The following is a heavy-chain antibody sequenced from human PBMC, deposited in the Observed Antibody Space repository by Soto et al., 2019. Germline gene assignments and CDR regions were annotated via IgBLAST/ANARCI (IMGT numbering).Heavy chain of an antibody. D-gene: IGHD2-8*02. CDR2: INHSGST. J-gene: IGHJ4*02. CDR1: GWSFSGYY. V-gene: IGHV4-34*01. CDR3: ARDKITGLFDY. Sequence: PSETLSLTCAFYGWSFSGYYWTLIRQPPGTGLEWIGEINHSGSTNYNPSLKSRVTISVDTSKNQFSLKLTSVTAADTAVYYCARDKITGLFDYWGQGTLLTVSS.